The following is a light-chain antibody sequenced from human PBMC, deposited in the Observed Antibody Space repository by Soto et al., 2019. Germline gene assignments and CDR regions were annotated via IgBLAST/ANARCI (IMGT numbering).Light chain of an antibody. CDR1: SSDVGSYNL. J-gene: IGLJ1*01. V-gene: IGLV2-23*01. Sequence: QSALTQPASVSGSPXQSITXXCTGTSSDVGSYNLVSWYQQHPGKAPKLMIYEGSKRPSGVSNRFSGSKSGNTASLTISGLQAEDEADYYCCSYAGSSTIYVFGTGTKLTVL. CDR3: CSYAGSSTIYV. CDR2: EGS.